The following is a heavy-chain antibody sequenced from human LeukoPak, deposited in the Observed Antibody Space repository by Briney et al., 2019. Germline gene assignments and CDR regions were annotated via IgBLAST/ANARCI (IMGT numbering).Heavy chain of an antibody. Sequence: GGSLRLSCAASGFTFSNYWMHWVRQAPGKGLVWVSRLNADGNSTTYADSVRGRFTISRDNAKNTVHLQMNSLRVEDTAIYFCAGAYSAYDPFDYWGQGILVTVSS. CDR1: GFTFSNYW. CDR3: AGAYSAYDPFDY. J-gene: IGHJ4*02. CDR2: LNADGNST. V-gene: IGHV3-74*01. D-gene: IGHD5-12*01.